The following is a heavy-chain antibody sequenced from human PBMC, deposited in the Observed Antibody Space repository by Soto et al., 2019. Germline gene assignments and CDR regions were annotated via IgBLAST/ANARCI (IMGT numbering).Heavy chain of an antibody. CDR1: GFTFNTYV. D-gene: IGHD1-7*01. J-gene: IGHJ3*01. Sequence: GGSLRLSCAASGFTFNTYVMNWVRQAPGKGLEWVSSISYSADKTHYADSVKGRFTISRDNSRYTLFLQMNSLRADDAAVYYCATRARTVTTNWGVFDVWGQGTMVTVSS. CDR3: ATRARTVTTNWGVFDV. V-gene: IGHV3-23*01. CDR2: ISYSADKT.